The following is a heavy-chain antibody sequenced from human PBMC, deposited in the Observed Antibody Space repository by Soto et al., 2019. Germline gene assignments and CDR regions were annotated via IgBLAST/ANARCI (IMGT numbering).Heavy chain of an antibody. V-gene: IGHV4-38-2*01. CDR2: IYHSGST. J-gene: IGHJ4*02. CDR3: ARRGLYSSSWSLYFDY. Sequence: SETLSLTCAVSGYSISSGYYWGWIRQPPGKGLEWIGSIYHSGSTYYNPSLKSRVTISVDTSKNQFSLKLSSVTAADTAVHYCARRGLYSSSWSLYFDYWGQGTLVTVSS. D-gene: IGHD6-13*01. CDR1: GYSISSGYY.